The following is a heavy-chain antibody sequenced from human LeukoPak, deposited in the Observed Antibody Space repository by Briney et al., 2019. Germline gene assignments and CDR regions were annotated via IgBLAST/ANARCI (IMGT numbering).Heavy chain of an antibody. Sequence: SETLSLTCTVSGGSISSYHWSWIRQPPGKGLEWIGYIYNSGSTNYNPSLKSRVTISVDKSRNQFSLKLSSVSAADTAVYYCARGDSSSWAYYFDYWGQETLVTVSS. CDR3: ARGDSSSWAYYFDY. D-gene: IGHD6-13*01. J-gene: IGHJ4*02. V-gene: IGHV4-59*01. CDR1: GGSISSYH. CDR2: IYNSGST.